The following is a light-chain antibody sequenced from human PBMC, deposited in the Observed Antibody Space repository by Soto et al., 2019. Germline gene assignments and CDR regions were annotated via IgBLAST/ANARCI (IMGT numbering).Light chain of an antibody. CDR1: NIGGES. Sequence: SYELTQPPSVSVALGQTARITCRGNNIGGESVHWYQQKPGQAPVVVVYDDSDRPSGIPERFSGSNSENTATLTISRVEAGDEADYYCQVWDGSNDHVVFGGGTQLTVL. CDR2: DDS. V-gene: IGLV3-21*02. CDR3: QVWDGSNDHVV. J-gene: IGLJ2*01.